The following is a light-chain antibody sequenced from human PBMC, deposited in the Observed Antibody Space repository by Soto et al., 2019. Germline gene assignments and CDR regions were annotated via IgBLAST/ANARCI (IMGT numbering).Light chain of an antibody. CDR2: QAS. J-gene: IGKJ1*01. V-gene: IGKV1-5*03. Sequence: DVQMTQSPSTLSASVGDRVTITWRASQGISNRLAWYQQKPGKAPKLLIYQASSLKSGVPSRFGGSGSGTEFTLTITSLQPDDFATYYCQQYNSHWTFGQGTKVEIK. CDR1: QGISNR. CDR3: QQYNSHWT.